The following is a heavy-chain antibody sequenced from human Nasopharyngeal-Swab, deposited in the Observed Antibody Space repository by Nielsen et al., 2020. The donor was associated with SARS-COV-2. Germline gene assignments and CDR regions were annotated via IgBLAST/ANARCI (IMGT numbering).Heavy chain of an antibody. Sequence: GGSLRLSCAASGFTFSSYGMHWVRQAPDKGLEWVAVIWYDGSNKYYADSVKGRFTISRDNSKNTLYLQMNSLRAEDTAVYYCARAEQYGGPPHYYCYMDVWGKGTTVTVSS. D-gene: IGHD4-23*01. CDR1: GFTFSSYG. CDR2: IWYDGSNK. CDR3: ARAEQYGGPPHYYCYMDV. V-gene: IGHV3-33*01. J-gene: IGHJ6*03.